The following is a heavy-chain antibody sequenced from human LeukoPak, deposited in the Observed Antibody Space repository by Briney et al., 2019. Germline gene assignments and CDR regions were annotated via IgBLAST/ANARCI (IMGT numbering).Heavy chain of an antibody. Sequence: ASVKDSCKSSGYTFTGYYMHWVRQAPGQGLAWVGWINPNSGGTNYAQKFQGWVTMTRDTSISTAYMELSRLRSDDTAVYYCARGSGNKQQDAFDIWGQGTMVTVSS. V-gene: IGHV1-2*04. CDR3: ARGSGNKQQDAFDI. CDR1: GYTFTGYY. D-gene: IGHD6-13*01. CDR2: INPNSGGT. J-gene: IGHJ3*02.